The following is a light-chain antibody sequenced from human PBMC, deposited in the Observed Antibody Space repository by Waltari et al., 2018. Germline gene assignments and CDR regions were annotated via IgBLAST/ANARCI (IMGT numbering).Light chain of an antibody. Sequence: SCRTSQSVSRTLAWYQQKPGQAPRLLIYGASTRATGIPERFSGGGSGTDFSLTISRLEAEDFAVYYCQHYVSLPATFGQGTKVEIK. CDR2: GAS. CDR3: QHYVSLPAT. V-gene: IGKV3-20*01. J-gene: IGKJ1*01. CDR1: QSVSRT.